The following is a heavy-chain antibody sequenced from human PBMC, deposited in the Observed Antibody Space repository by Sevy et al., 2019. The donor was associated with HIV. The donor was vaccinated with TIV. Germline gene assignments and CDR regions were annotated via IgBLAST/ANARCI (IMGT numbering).Heavy chain of an antibody. CDR2: IVGSSRTI. D-gene: IGHD1-26*01. CDR1: GFTFSIYT. Sequence: GGSLRLSCAASGFTFSIYTMSWVRQAPGKGLECVSYIVGSSRTIYYADSVKGRFTISRDNAKNSLYLQMNSLRAEDTAVYYCGREIVGGPFDIWGQGTMVTVSS. J-gene: IGHJ3*02. CDR3: GREIVGGPFDI. V-gene: IGHV3-48*01.